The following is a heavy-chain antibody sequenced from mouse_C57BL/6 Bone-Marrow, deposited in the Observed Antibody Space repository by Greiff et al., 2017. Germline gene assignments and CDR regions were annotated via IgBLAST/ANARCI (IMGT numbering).Heavy chain of an antibody. CDR3: ARHPYYSGSNPYAMDY. J-gene: IGHJ4*01. D-gene: IGHD1-1*01. CDR2: IDPEDGET. V-gene: IGHV14-2*01. CDR1: GFNITDYY. Sequence: VQLQQSGAELVKPGASVKLSCTASGFNITDYYMHWVKQRTEQGLEWIGRIDPEDGETKYAAKFPGKATLTAETSSNTAYLQLSRLTSEDTAVYYCARHPYYSGSNPYAMDYWGQGTSVTVSS.